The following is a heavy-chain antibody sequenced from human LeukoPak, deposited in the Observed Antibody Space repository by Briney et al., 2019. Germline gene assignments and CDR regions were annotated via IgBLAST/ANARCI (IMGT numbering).Heavy chain of an antibody. V-gene: IGHV3-53*05. J-gene: IGHJ4*02. CDR2: IYSGGST. D-gene: IGHD6-6*01. CDR3: AKWGSSSSGRGYFDY. CDR1: GFTVSSNY. Sequence: GGSLRLSCAASGFTVSSNYMSWVRQAPGKGLEWVSVIYSGGSTYYADSVKGRFTISRDNSKNTLYLQMNSLRAEDTAVYYCAKWGSSSSGRGYFDYWGQGTLVTVSS.